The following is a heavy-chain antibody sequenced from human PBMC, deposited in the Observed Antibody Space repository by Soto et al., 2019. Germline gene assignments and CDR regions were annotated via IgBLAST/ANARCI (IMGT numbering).Heavy chain of an antibody. V-gene: IGHV3-23*01. CDR1: GFTFSSYA. D-gene: IGHD3-10*01. CDR2: FRGSGDGT. J-gene: IGHJ3*02. CDR3: AKGPDPGAFDI. Sequence: GGSLRLSCAASGFTFSSYAMSWVRQAPGKGLEWVSTFRGSGDGTYYADSVKGRFTVSRDNSNNQLYLEMNGLRAEDTAVYYCAKGPDPGAFDIWGQGTMVTVSS.